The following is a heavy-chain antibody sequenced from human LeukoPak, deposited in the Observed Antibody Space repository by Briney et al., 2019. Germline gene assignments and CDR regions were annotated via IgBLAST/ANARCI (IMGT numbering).Heavy chain of an antibody. J-gene: IGHJ3*02. CDR2: IGNDI. Sequence: GGSLRLSCAASGFTFSSYSMNWVRQAPGKGLEWVSVIGNDIYYADSVKGRFTISRDNSKNTLYLQMNSLRAEDTARYYCVKDFVAGNGIYDPFDIWGQGAMVIVSS. D-gene: IGHD6-19*01. V-gene: IGHV3-23*01. CDR1: GFTFSSYS. CDR3: VKDFVAGNGIYDPFDI.